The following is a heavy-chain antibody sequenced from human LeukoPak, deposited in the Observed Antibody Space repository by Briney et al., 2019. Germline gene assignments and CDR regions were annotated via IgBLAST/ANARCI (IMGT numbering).Heavy chain of an antibody. CDR2: IYTSGST. D-gene: IGHD3-16*02. CDR3: ARAHLSDAFDI. V-gene: IGHV4-61*02. CDR1: GGSISSGSYY. J-gene: IGHJ3*02. Sequence: SETLSLTCTVSGGSISSGSYYWSWIRQPAGKGLEWIGRIYTSGSTNYNPSLKSRVTISVDTSKNQFSLKLSSATAADTAVYYCARAHLSDAFDIWGQGTMVTVSS.